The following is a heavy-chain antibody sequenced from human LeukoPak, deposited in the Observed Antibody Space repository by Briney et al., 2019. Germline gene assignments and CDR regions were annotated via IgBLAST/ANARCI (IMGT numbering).Heavy chain of an antibody. Sequence: GGSRSLSCSASELSLGPYAMHWFRQPPGKGLEYVSSISSEGKTTYYADSVKGRFTISRDNSKNTLYLQMSSLRPEDTAVYYCVKDRWVDHWGQGTLVTVSS. CDR2: ISSEGKTT. J-gene: IGHJ4*02. CDR1: ELSLGPYA. D-gene: IGHD6-13*01. CDR3: VKDRWVDH. V-gene: IGHV3-64D*06.